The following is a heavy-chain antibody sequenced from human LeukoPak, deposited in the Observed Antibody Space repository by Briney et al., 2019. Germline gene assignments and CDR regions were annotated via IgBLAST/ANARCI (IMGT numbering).Heavy chain of an antibody. Sequence: ASVKVTCKASAYTFTGYYMHWVRQAPGQGLEWMGWINPDSGGTNYAQKFQGRVTMTRDTSISTAYMEVSRLRSDDTAVYYCAREGSGWYGNFDYWGQGTLVTVSS. CDR3: AREGSGWYGNFDY. CDR1: AYTFTGYY. CDR2: INPDSGGT. J-gene: IGHJ4*02. D-gene: IGHD6-19*01. V-gene: IGHV1-2*02.